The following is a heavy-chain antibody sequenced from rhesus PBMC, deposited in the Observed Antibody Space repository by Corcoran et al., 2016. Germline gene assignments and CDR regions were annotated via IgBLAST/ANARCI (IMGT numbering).Heavy chain of an antibody. CDR2: INGGSGNT. Sequence: QVQLQESGPGLVKPSETLSLTCAVSGYSISSGYGWGWIRQPPGKGLEWIGQINGGSGNTYSNPSLKSRVTVSKDTSKNQFSLKLSSVTAADTAVYYCASLASSGVSFEFWGQGALVTVSS. D-gene: IGHD6-25*01. CDR1: GYSISSGYG. J-gene: IGHJ1*01. V-gene: IGHV4-127*01. CDR3: ASLASSGVSFEF.